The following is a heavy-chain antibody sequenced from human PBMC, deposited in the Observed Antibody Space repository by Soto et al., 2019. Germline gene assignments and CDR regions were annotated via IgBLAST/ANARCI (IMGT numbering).Heavy chain of an antibody. CDR1: GGSFSGYY. Sequence: SETLSLTCAVYGGSFSGYYWSWIRQPPGKGLEWIGEINHSGSTNYNPSLKSRVTITVDTSKNHFSLKLSSVTAADTAVYYCAREPYGILMDVWGKGTTVTVSS. CDR3: AREPYGILMDV. J-gene: IGHJ6*03. V-gene: IGHV4-34*01. CDR2: INHSGST. D-gene: IGHD4-17*01.